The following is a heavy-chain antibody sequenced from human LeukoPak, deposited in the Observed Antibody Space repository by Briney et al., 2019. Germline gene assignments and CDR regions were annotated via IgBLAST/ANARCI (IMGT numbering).Heavy chain of an antibody. CDR2: IKGDGSEK. J-gene: IGHJ4*01. CDR1: GFTFSSYW. Sequence: GGSLRLSCEASGFTFSSYWMSWARQAPGKGLEWVANIKGDGSEKYYVDSVKGRFTISRDNAKNSLDLQMNSLRAEDAAVYYCAADPYSGVLNYWGHGTLVTVSS. D-gene: IGHD2-21*01. V-gene: IGHV3-7*01. CDR3: AADPYSGVLNY.